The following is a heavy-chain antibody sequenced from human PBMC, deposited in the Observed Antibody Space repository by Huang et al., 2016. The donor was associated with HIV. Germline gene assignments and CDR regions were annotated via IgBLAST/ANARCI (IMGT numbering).Heavy chain of an antibody. J-gene: IGHJ3*02. Sequence: QVQLQQWGAELLKPSETLSLTCAVSGGSFSGHYWTWIRQPPGRGLEWMGEISDSGMTTYNPSLKSRFTIPGDTSQSQFSLKLNSVTAADTAIYYCARMFKYDSGGYWGNDAFDIWGQGTMVTVSS. CDR2: ISDSGMT. CDR3: ARMFKYDSGGYWGNDAFDI. D-gene: IGHD3-22*01. V-gene: IGHV4-34*02. CDR1: GGSFSGHY.